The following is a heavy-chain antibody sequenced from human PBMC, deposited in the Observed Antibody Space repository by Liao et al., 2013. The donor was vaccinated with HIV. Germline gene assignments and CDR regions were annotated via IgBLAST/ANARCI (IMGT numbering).Heavy chain of an antibody. J-gene: IGHJ2*01. CDR3: ARDNGGNSLRWYFDL. CDR2: IYTSGNT. D-gene: IGHD4-23*01. Sequence: QVQLQESGPGLVKPSQTLSLTCTVSGGSISSGFYYWTWIRQPAGKGLEWIGRIYTSGNTNYNPSLKSRVTISVDTSKNQFSLKLSSVTAADTAVYYCARDNGGNSLRWYFDLWGRGTLVTVSS. V-gene: IGHV4-61*02. CDR1: GGSISSGFYY.